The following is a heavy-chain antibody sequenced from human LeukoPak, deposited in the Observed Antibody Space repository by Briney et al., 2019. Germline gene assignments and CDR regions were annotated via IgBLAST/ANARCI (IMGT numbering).Heavy chain of an antibody. V-gene: IGHV3-21*01. CDR2: ISSSSSYI. CDR1: GFTFSSYS. CDR3: ARDPARRIVGAPSDY. J-gene: IGHJ4*02. Sequence: TGGSLRLSCAASGFTFSSYSMNWVRQAPGKGLEWVSSISSSSSYIYYADSVKGRFTISRDNAKNSLYLQMNSLRAEDTAVYYCARDPARRIVGAPSDYWGQGTLVTVSS. D-gene: IGHD1-26*01.